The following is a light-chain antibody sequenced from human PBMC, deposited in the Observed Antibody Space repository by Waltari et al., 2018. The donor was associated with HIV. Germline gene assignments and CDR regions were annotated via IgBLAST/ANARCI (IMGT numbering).Light chain of an antibody. CDR3: CSYAGSSTYV. V-gene: IGLV2-23*02. J-gene: IGLJ1*01. CDR2: DVT. CDR1: SSYLCSYNY. Sequence: QSALTQPASVSGSPGQSITIPCTGTSSYLCSYNYVPWYQQHPGKAPKLMIYDVTKRPSGVSNRFSGSKSANTASLTISGLQAEDEADYYCCSYAGSSTYVFGSGTKVTVL.